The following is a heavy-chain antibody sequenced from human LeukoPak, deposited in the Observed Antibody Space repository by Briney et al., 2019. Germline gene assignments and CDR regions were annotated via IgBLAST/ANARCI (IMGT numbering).Heavy chain of an antibody. D-gene: IGHD4-23*01. CDR2: ISSSGRNS. J-gene: IGHJ3*02. CDR3: ARVRSVGGNPHAFNI. V-gene: IGHV3-48*03. Sequence: GGSLRLSCAASEFTFSTYHLNWVRQAPGKGLEWVAYISSSGRNSHYSDSVKGRFTISRDNAKNSLYLQMNSLRVEDTALYYCARVRSVGGNPHAFNIWGQGTMVTVSS. CDR1: EFTFSTYH.